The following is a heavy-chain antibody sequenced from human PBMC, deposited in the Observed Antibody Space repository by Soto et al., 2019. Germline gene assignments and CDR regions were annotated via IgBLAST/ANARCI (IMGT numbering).Heavy chain of an antibody. J-gene: IGHJ4*02. CDR1: GFTFTNAW. D-gene: IGHD3-10*01. CDR2: IKSVTDGATT. Sequence: EVQLVESGGGLVKPGGSLRLSCTASGFTFTNAWMSWVRQAPGKGLEWVGRIKSVTDGATTDYAAPVKGRFTISRADSTNTLYLHMNSLKTEDTAVYYCTRTILQWFGESDWGQGTLVTVSS. CDR3: TRTILQWFGESD. V-gene: IGHV3-15*01.